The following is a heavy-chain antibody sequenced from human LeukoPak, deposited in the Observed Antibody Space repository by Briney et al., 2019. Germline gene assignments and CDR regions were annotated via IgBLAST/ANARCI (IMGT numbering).Heavy chain of an antibody. CDR2: IYPGDSDT. D-gene: IGHD4-23*01. Sequence: GESLKISCKGSGYSFTSYWIGWVRQMPGKGLEWMGTIYPGDSDTRYSPSFQGQVTISADKSISTAYLQWSSLKASDTAMYYCARLRTTVVTRDAFDIWGQGTMVTVSS. CDR3: ARLRTTVVTRDAFDI. V-gene: IGHV5-51*01. J-gene: IGHJ3*02. CDR1: GYSFTSYW.